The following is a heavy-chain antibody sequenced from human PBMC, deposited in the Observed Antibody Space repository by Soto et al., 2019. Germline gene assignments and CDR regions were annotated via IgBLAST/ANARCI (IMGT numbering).Heavy chain of an antibody. D-gene: IGHD1-26*01. CDR3: ARSEWELLAFDI. CDR1: GGTFSSYA. J-gene: IGHJ3*02. V-gene: IGHV1-69*06. Sequence: QVQLVQSGAEVKKPGSSVKVSCKASGGTFSSYAISWVRQAPGQGLEWMGGIIPIFGTANYAQKFQGRVKITAAKSTSTAYMELSSLRSEDTAVYYCARSEWELLAFDIWGQGTMVTVSS. CDR2: IIPIFGTA.